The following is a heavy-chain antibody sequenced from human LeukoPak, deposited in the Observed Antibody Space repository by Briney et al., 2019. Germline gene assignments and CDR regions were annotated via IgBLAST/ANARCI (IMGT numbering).Heavy chain of an antibody. CDR2: IKQDGSEK. V-gene: IGHV3-7*01. CDR1: GFTFSSYW. J-gene: IGHJ5*02. Sequence: PGGSLRLSCAASGFTFSSYWMSWVRQAPGKGLEWVANIKQDGSEKYYVDSVKGRFTISRDNAKNSLYLQMNSLRAEDTAVYYCARVVVQLWLPYNWFDPWGQGTLVTVS. CDR3: ARVVVQLWLPYNWFDP. D-gene: IGHD5-18*01.